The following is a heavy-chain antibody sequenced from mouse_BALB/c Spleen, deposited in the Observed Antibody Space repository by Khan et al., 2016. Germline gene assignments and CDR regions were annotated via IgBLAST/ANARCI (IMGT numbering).Heavy chain of an antibody. D-gene: IGHD2-3*01. V-gene: IGHV1-9*01. CDR1: GYTFSRHW. CDR2: ILPGGGTT. J-gene: IGHJ3*01. CDR3: SRFYDGYSGPFTY. Sequence: QVRLQQSGAELMKPGASVKISCKATGYTFSRHWIEWVKQRPGHGLEWIGEILPGGGTTNYNEKFRVNATLTHEASSNTAEMQPSSLTSDVSAVCYCSRFYDGYSGPFTYWGQGTLVTVSA.